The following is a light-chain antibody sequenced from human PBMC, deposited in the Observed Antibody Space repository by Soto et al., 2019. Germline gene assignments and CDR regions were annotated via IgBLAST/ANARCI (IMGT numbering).Light chain of an antibody. Sequence: EIALTQSPATLSLSPGERATLSCRANRTVFNFLIWYQQKPGQAPRLLIYDASNRATDIPARFSGTGSWAAFRLTISSLEPEDFALYFCQQRDIWPYTFGPGAKLEIK. CDR3: QQRDIWPYT. J-gene: IGKJ2*01. CDR2: DAS. V-gene: IGKV3-11*01. CDR1: RTVFNF.